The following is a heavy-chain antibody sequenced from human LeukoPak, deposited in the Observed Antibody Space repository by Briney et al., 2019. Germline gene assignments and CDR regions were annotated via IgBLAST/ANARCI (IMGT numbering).Heavy chain of an antibody. J-gene: IGHJ5*02. CDR3: VKLDWGYYYDT. CDR2: ISTNGGGT. CDR1: GFAFSNYA. V-gene: IGHV3-64D*09. Sequence: QPGGSLRLSCSASGFAFSNYAMHGVRQAPGKGLEYVSAISTNGGGTYYADSVKGRFTISRDNSKNTLYLQMSSLRAEDTALYYCVKLDWGYYYDTWGQGTLVTVSS. D-gene: IGHD3-22*01.